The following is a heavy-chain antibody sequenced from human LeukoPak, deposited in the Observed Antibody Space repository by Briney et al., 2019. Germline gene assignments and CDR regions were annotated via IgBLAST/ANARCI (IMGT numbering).Heavy chain of an antibody. CDR3: ARPRGYCSGGSCYADAFDI. CDR2: IYYSGST. Sequence: PSETLSLTCTVSGGSISSSSYYWGWFPQPPGKGLEWIGSIYYSGSTYYNPSLKSRVTISVDTSKNQFSLKLSSVTAADTAVYYCARPRGYCSGGSCYADAFDIWGQGTMVTVSS. V-gene: IGHV4-39*01. D-gene: IGHD2-15*01. CDR1: GGSISSSSYY. J-gene: IGHJ3*02.